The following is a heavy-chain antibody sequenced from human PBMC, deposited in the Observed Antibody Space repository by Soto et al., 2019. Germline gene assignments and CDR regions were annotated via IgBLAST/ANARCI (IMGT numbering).Heavy chain of an antibody. Sequence: QVQLVESGGGVVQPGRSLRLSCAASGFTFSTYGMHWVRQAPGKGLEWVAVIWSDGSNKYYPDSVKGRFTISRDNSKNTLYLQMNSLRAEDTAVYYCAREVDGGSYYPYYYYYGMDVW. J-gene: IGHJ6*01. CDR1: GFTFSTYG. D-gene: IGHD1-26*01. CDR2: IWSDGSNK. V-gene: IGHV3-33*01. CDR3: AREVDGGSYYPYYYYYGMDV.